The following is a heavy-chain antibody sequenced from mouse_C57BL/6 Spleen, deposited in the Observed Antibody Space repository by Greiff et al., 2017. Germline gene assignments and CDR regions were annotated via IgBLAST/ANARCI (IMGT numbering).Heavy chain of an antibody. J-gene: IGHJ2*01. CDR1: GYSITSGYY. Sequence: EVKLEESGPGLVKPSQSLSLTCSVTGYSITSGYYWNWIRQFPGNKLEWMGYISYDGSNNYNPSLKNRISITRDTSKNQFFLKLNSVTTEDTATYYCAREYIQNWEGGYFDYWGQGTTLTVSS. D-gene: IGHD4-1*01. CDR3: AREYIQNWEGGYFDY. CDR2: ISYDGSN. V-gene: IGHV3-6*01.